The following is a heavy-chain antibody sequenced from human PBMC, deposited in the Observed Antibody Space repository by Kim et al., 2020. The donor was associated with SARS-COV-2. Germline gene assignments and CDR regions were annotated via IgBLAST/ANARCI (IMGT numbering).Heavy chain of an antibody. CDR2: INKDGTEK. J-gene: IGHJ3*02. CDR3: ARDDTHHVIYHYDAFYI. V-gene: IGHV3-7*01. D-gene: IGHD3-22*01. CDR1: GFTFSKYW. Sequence: GGSLRLSCAASGFTFSKYWMTWVRQAPGRGLEWVANINKDGTEKNYVDSVKGRFTISRENAKNSLYLHMNSLRVEDTAVYFCARDDTHHVIYHYDAFYIWGQGTMVTVSS.